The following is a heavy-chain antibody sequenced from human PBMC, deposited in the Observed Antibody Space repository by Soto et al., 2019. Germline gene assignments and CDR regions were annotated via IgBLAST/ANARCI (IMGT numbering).Heavy chain of an antibody. CDR2: IYYSGST. Sequence: SETLSLTCTVSGASIRNYYWSWIRQPPGKGLEWIGYIYYSGSTNYNPSLKSRVTISLDTPKNQFSLKLSSVTAADTAVYYCVRGGFPAAAGKIDYWGQGTLVTVSS. V-gene: IGHV4-59*01. CDR3: VRGGFPAAAGKIDY. J-gene: IGHJ4*02. D-gene: IGHD6-13*01. CDR1: GASIRNYY.